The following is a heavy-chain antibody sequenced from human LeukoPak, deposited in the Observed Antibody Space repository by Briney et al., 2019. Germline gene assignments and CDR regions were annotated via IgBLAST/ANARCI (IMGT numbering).Heavy chain of an antibody. CDR3: ARESYYYDSSGYYYGSHAFDI. J-gene: IGHJ3*02. CDR1: GFTFSTYY. V-gene: IGHV3-21*01. CDR2: ISSSSTYI. Sequence: GGSPRLSCAASGFTFSTYYMTWVRQAPGKGLEWVSSISSSSTYIYYADSLKGRFTISRDNAKNSLFLQMNSLRAEDTAVYYCARESYYYDSSGYYYGSHAFDIWGQGTMVTVSS. D-gene: IGHD3-22*01.